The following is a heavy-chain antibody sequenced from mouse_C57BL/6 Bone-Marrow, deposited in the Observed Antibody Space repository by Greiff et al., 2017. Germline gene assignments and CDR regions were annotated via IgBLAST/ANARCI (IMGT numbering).Heavy chain of an antibody. CDR3: EGSRVLLCDY. J-gene: IGHJ2*01. CDR1: GYTFTSYW. V-gene: IGHV1-64*01. D-gene: IGHD2-1*01. Sequence: QVQLQQPGAELVKPGASVKLSCKASGYTFTSYWMHWVKQRPGQGLEWIGMIHPNSGSTNYNEKFKSKATLTVDKSSSPAYMHLSSLTSEDAAVYYCEGSRVLLCDYWGQGTTLTVSS. CDR2: IHPNSGST.